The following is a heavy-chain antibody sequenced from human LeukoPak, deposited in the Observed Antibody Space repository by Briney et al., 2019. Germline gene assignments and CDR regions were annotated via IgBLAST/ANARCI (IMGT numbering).Heavy chain of an antibody. D-gene: IGHD5-12*01. V-gene: IGHV3-66*01. CDR2: IYTSGDT. CDR3: VRARYSASWFPVPNFDC. Sequence: GGSLRLSCAASGVTVSGSYMSWVRQAPGKGREWVSVIYTSGDTYYADSVKGRFTISRESSKNILYLQMNTLRTEDRAIYYCVRARYSASWFPVPNFDCWGQGTLVTVSS. J-gene: IGHJ4*02. CDR1: GVTVSGSY.